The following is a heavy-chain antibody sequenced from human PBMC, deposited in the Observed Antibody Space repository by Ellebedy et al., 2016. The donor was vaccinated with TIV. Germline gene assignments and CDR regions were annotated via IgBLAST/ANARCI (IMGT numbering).Heavy chain of an antibody. V-gene: IGHV3-23*01. D-gene: IGHD1-26*01. CDR1: GFTFSSYA. CDR3: AKREMIRDTTGAPAPLFDL. J-gene: IGHJ4*02. Sequence: PGGSLRLSCVASGFTFSSYAMSWVRQAPGMGLEWVSVLSGSGDYTNYADSVKGRFTISRDNSTNTLYLQMNSLRAEDTAVYFCAKREMIRDTTGAPAPLFDLWGQGTLGTVSS. CDR2: LSGSGDYT.